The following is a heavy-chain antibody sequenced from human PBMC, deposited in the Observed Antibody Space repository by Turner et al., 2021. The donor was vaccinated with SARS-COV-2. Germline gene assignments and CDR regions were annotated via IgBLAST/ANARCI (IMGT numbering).Heavy chain of an antibody. CDR1: GGSISSSSYY. CDR2: IYYSGST. D-gene: IGHD5-18*01. J-gene: IGHJ3*02. CDR3: ASTVWLRGAFDI. Sequence: QLQLQESGPGLVTPSETLSLTCTVSGGSISSSSYYWGWIRQPPGKGLEWIGSIYYSGSTYYNPSLKSRVTTSVDTSKNQFSLKMSSVTAADTAVYYCASTVWLRGAFDIWGQGTMVTVSS. V-gene: IGHV4-39*01.